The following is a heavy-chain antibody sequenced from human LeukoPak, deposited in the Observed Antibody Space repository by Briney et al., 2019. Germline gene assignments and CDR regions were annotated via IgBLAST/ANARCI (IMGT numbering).Heavy chain of an antibody. V-gene: IGHV3-64*02. Sequence: GGSLRLSCEASGFTFNSYSMHWVRQAPGRGLEYVSAISSNGLSTYYVDSVKGGFTISRDNSKDTVYLQMGSLRAEDMAVYYCVRRNDVWAVADHWGQGALVTV. D-gene: IGHD3-16*01. CDR3: VRRNDVWAVADH. J-gene: IGHJ5*02. CDR1: GFTFNSYS. CDR2: ISSNGLST.